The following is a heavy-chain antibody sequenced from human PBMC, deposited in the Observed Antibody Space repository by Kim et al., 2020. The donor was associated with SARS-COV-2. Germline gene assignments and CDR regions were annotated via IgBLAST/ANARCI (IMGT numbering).Heavy chain of an antibody. CDR2: IIPIFGTA. Sequence: SVKVSCKASGGTFSSYAISWVRQAPGQGLEWMGGIIPIFGTANYAQKFQGRVTITADESTSTAYMELSSLRSEDTAVYYCASTTPSRDFWSGRTRYFDLWGRGTLVTVSS. J-gene: IGHJ2*01. V-gene: IGHV1-69*13. D-gene: IGHD3-3*01. CDR3: ASTTPSRDFWSGRTRYFDL. CDR1: GGTFSSYA.